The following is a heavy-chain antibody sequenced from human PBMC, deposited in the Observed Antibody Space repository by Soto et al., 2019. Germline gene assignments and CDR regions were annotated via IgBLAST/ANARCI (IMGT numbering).Heavy chain of an antibody. V-gene: IGHV3-49*03. CDR1: GFTFGDYA. D-gene: IGHD6-19*01. CDR3: TREVAVAGNDY. CDR2: IRSKAYGGTT. J-gene: IGHJ4*02. Sequence: GGSLRLSCTASGFTFGDYAMSWFRQAPGKGLEWVGFIRSKAYGGTTEYAASVKGRFTISRDDSKSIAYQQMNSLKTEDTAVYYCTREVAVAGNDYWGQGTLVTVSS.